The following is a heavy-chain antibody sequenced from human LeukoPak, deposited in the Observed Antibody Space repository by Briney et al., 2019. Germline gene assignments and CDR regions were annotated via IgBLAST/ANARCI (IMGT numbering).Heavy chain of an antibody. D-gene: IGHD6-6*01. CDR3: ARPRPGPDNAFNF. V-gene: IGHV7-4-1*02. Sequence: VASVKVSCKVSGYTLSSSGINWVRQAPGQGLEWMGWININTGNPTYAQGFTGRFVFSLDTSVSTAYLQISSLKVEDTAVYFCARPRPGPDNAFNFWGQGTMVTVFS. J-gene: IGHJ3*01. CDR1: GYTLSSSG. CDR2: ININTGNP.